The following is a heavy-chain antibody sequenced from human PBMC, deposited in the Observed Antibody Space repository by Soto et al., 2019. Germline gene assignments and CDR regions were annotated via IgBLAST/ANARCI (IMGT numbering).Heavy chain of an antibody. CDR2: IYYSGST. V-gene: IGHV4-30-4*01. CDR3: ARASPVVTDV. CDR1: GGSISSGDYY. Sequence: QVQLQESGPGLVKPSQTLSLTCTVSGGSISSGDYYWSWIRQPPGKGLEWIGYIYYSGSTYYNPSLXSXVXIPXDTSKNQFSRKLSSVTAADTAVYYCARASPVVTDVWGQGTTVTVSS. D-gene: IGHD5-18*01. J-gene: IGHJ6*02.